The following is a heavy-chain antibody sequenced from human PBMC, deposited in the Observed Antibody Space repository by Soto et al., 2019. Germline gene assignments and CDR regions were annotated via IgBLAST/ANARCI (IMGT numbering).Heavy chain of an antibody. V-gene: IGHV3-33*01. CDR1: GFIFSSYG. CDR3: ARVKQGRGGYDSPFDY. Sequence: QVQLVESGGGVVQPGGSLRLSCAASGFIFSSYGMHWVRQAPGKGLEWVAVIRYDGSNKYYADSVKGRFTISRDNSKNTLYLQMNSLRAEDTAVYYCARVKQGRGGYDSPFDYWGQGTLVTVSS. J-gene: IGHJ4*02. D-gene: IGHD5-12*01. CDR2: IRYDGSNK.